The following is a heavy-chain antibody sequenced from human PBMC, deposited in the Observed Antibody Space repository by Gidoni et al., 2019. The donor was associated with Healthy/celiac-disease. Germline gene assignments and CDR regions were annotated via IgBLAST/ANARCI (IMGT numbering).Heavy chain of an antibody. J-gene: IGHJ6*02. V-gene: IGHV4-39*01. CDR1: GGSISSSSYY. Sequence: QLQLQESGPGLVKPSETLSLTCTVSGGSISSSSYYWGWIRQPPGKGLEWIGSIYYSGSTYYNPSLKSRVTISVDTSKNQFSLKLSSVTAADTAVYYCARFGYCSGGSCYPGDYYYGMDVWGQGTTVTVSS. CDR3: ARFGYCSGGSCYPGDYYYGMDV. CDR2: IYYSGST. D-gene: IGHD2-15*01.